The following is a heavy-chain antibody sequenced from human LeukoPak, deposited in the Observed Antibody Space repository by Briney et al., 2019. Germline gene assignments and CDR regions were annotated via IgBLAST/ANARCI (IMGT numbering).Heavy chain of an antibody. CDR3: ARLDYYGSGSYFWSSWFDP. CDR2: IYYSGST. J-gene: IGHJ5*02. CDR1: GGSFSGYY. V-gene: IGHV4-34*01. D-gene: IGHD3-10*01. Sequence: SETLSLTCAVYGGSFSGYYWSWIRQPPGKGLEWIGSIYYSGSTYYNPSLKSRVTISVDTSKNQFSLKLSSVTAADTAVYYCARLDYYGSGSYFWSSWFDPWGQGTLVTVSS.